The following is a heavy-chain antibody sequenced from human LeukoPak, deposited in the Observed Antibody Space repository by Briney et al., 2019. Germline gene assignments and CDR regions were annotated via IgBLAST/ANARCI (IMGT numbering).Heavy chain of an antibody. CDR3: ARDDIVVVPAAIESPWFDP. CDR1: GFTFSSYA. D-gene: IGHD2-2*01. CDR2: ISYDGSNK. V-gene: IGHV3-30-3*01. Sequence: GGSLRLSCAASGFTFSSYAMHWVRQAPGKGLEWVAVISYDGSNKYYADSVKGRFTISRDNAKNSLYLQVNSLRAEDTAVYYCARDDIVVVPAAIESPWFDPWGQGTLVTVSS. J-gene: IGHJ5*02.